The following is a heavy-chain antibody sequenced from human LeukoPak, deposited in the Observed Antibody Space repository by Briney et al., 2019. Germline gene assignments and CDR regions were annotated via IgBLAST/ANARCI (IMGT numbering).Heavy chain of an antibody. J-gene: IGHJ3*02. D-gene: IGHD3-22*01. V-gene: IGHV4-31*03. CDR2: IYYSGST. Sequence: PSQTLSLTCTVSGGSISSGGYYWSWIRQHPGKGLEWIGYIYYSGSTYYNPSLKSRVTISVDTSKNQFSLKLSSVTAADMAVYYCVRVGRVVDDAFDIWGQGTMVTVSS. CDR1: GGSISSGGYY. CDR3: VRVGRVVDDAFDI.